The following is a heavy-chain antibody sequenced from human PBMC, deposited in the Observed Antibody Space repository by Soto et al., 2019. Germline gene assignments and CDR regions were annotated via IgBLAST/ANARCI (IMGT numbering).Heavy chain of an antibody. CDR3: ASRSSGWYFDY. CDR1: GFTFSSYA. J-gene: IGHJ4*02. V-gene: IGHV3-23*01. Sequence: EVQLLESGGGLVQPGGSLRLSCAASGFTFSSYAMNWVRQAPGKGLEWVSVISGSGDSTYYADSVKGRFTISRDSSKNTLFXQMNSLRAEDTAVYYCASRSSGWYFDYWGQGTLVTVSS. D-gene: IGHD6-19*01. CDR2: ISGSGDST.